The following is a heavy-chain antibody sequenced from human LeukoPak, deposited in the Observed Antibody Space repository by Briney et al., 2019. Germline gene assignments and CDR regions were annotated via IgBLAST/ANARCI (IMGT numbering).Heavy chain of an antibody. J-gene: IGHJ4*02. V-gene: IGHV4-39*07. D-gene: IGHD2-2*01. Sequence: PSETLSLTCTVSGGSISSSSYYWGWIRQPPGKGLEWIGSIYYSGSTYYNPSLKGRVTISVDTSKNQFSLKLSSVTAADTAVYYCARVLPSSISFDYWGQGTLVTVSS. CDR3: ARVLPSSISFDY. CDR1: GGSISSSSYY. CDR2: IYYSGST.